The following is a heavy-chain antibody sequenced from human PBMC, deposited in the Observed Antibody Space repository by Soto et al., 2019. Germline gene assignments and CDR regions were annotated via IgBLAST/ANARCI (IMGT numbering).Heavy chain of an antibody. CDR2: INYSGGT. V-gene: IGHV4-39*01. J-gene: IGHJ4*02. CDR3: ARIYYVSNEHFDS. D-gene: IGHD3-22*01. CDR1: GASISSSSYL. Sequence: SETLSLTCTVSGASISSSSYLWAWIRQPPGKGLEWIGNINYSGGTYYNPTLKSRVTISVDTSKNQFSLRLSSVTAADTALYYCARIYYVSNEHFDSWGQGTLVTVSS.